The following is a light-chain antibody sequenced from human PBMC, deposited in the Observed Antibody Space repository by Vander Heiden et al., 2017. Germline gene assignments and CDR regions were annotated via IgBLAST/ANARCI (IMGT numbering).Light chain of an antibody. CDR1: QTISSY. CDR3: QQRRNWPVT. J-gene: IGKJ5*01. Sequence: EIVLTQSPATLSLSPGERATLSCRASQTISSYLAWYQQRPGQAPRLLIYDTSNRATGIPARFSGSGSGTDFILTISRLEPEDFAVYYCQQRRNWPVTFGQETRLEIK. CDR2: DTS. V-gene: IGKV3-11*01.